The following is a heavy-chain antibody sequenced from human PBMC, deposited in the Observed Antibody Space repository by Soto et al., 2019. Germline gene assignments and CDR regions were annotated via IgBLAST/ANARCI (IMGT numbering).Heavy chain of an antibody. CDR2: IIGNGVST. CDR1: GFTFSIYA. Sequence: EVQLLESGGGLVQPGGSLRLSCAASGFTFSIYAMSWVRQAPGKGLEWVSLIIGNGVSTDYADSVKGRFTISRDDSKNTLYLQMNSLRAEDTAIYYCAKDFRPYGRYDLDYWGQGTLVTVSS. V-gene: IGHV3-23*01. J-gene: IGHJ4*02. CDR3: AKDFRPYGRYDLDY. D-gene: IGHD3-3*01.